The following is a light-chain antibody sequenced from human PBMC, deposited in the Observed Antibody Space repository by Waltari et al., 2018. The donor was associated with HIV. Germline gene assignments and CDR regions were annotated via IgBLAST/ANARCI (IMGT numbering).Light chain of an antibody. CDR2: WAS. CDR1: QSVLSTSDNKNY. J-gene: IGKJ4*01. CDR3: QQYSSAPVA. Sequence: DIVMTQSPDSLAVSLGERATINCKSSQSVLSTSDNKNYLAWYQQKPGQPTNLLIRWASARESGVPDRFSGSGSVTDFTLTITNLQADDVAVYYCQQYSSAPVAFGGGTRVEI. V-gene: IGKV4-1*01.